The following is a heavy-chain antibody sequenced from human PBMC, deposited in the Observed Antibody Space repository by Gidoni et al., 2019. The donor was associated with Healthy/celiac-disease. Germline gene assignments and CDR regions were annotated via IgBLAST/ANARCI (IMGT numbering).Heavy chain of an antibody. CDR1: GGSISSSSYY. J-gene: IGHJ3*02. Sequence: QLQLQESGPGLVKPSETLSLTCTVSGGSISSSSYYWGWIRQPPGKGLEWIGSIYYSGSTYYNPSLKSRVTISVDTSKNQFSLKLSSVTAADTAVYYCATDCSSTSCRGYDAFDIWGQGTMVTVSS. CDR2: IYYSGST. CDR3: ATDCSSTSCRGYDAFDI. V-gene: IGHV4-39*01. D-gene: IGHD2-2*01.